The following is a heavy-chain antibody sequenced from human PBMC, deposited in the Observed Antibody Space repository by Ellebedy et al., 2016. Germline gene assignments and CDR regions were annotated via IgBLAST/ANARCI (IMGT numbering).Heavy chain of an antibody. CDR3: ARDFWSGYYGYYYYYMDV. D-gene: IGHD3-3*01. Sequence: SETLSLXXNVSGGSISSYYWSWIRQPAGKGLEWIGRIYTSGSTNYNPSLKSRVTMSVDTSKNQFSLKLSSVTAADTAVYYCARDFWSGYYGYYYYYMDVWGKGTTVTVSS. J-gene: IGHJ6*03. CDR1: GGSISSYY. V-gene: IGHV4-4*07. CDR2: IYTSGST.